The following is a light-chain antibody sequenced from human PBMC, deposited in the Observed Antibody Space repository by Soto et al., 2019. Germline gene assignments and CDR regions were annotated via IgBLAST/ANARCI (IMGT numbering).Light chain of an antibody. CDR1: PSVSSSY. Sequence: EIVLTQSPGTLSLSPGEIATLSCRASPSVSSSYLAWYQQKPVQAPRLLIDGASSRATGIPDRFSGSGSGPDFTLTISRPAPEAFAVYYCQQYGSSPPSTFAQGTRLEIK. CDR2: GAS. J-gene: IGKJ5*01. V-gene: IGKV3-20*01. CDR3: QQYGSSPPST.